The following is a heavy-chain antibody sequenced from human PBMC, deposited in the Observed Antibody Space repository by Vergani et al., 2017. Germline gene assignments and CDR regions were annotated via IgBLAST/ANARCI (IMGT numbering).Heavy chain of an antibody. V-gene: IGHV5-51*01. Sequence: EVQLVQSGAEVKKPGESLKISCKGSGYSFNSYWIGWVRQMPGKGLEWMGIIYPGDSDTRYSPSFKGQVTISADKSISNAYLHWSSLKASDTAMYYCARGGSRVYYYYDYMGVWGKGTTVTVSS. CDR1: GYSFNSYW. CDR3: ARGGSRVYYYYDYMGV. D-gene: IGHD2-15*01. CDR2: IYPGDSDT. J-gene: IGHJ6*03.